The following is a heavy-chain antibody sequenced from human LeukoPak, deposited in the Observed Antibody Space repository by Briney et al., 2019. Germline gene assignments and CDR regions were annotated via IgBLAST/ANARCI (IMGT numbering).Heavy chain of an antibody. J-gene: IGHJ4*02. CDR1: RFTFSSYS. D-gene: IGHD1-14*01. V-gene: IGHV3-21*01. CDR3: ARVPFSNPDY. Sequence: PGGSLTLSCPASRFTFSSYSMNLVRQAPGNGLEWVSSISSSSSYIYYADSVKGRFTISRDNAKNSLYLQMNSLRAEDTAVYYCARVPFSNPDYWGQGTLVTVSS. CDR2: ISSSSSYI.